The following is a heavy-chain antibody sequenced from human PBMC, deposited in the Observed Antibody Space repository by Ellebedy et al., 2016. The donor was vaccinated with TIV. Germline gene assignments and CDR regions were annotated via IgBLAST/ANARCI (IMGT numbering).Heavy chain of an antibody. CDR3: ARDSPLAAAGTGY. D-gene: IGHD6-13*01. CDR1: GGSISSGGYY. V-gene: IGHV4-31*03. J-gene: IGHJ4*02. Sequence: SETLSLTXTVSGGSISSGGYYWSWIRQHPGKGLEWIGYIYYSGSTYYNPSLKSRVTISVDTSKNQFSLKLSSVTAADTAVYYCARDSPLAAAGTGYWGQGTLVTVSS. CDR2: IYYSGST.